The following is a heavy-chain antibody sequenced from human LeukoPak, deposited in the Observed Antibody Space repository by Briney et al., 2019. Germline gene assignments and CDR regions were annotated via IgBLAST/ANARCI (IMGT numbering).Heavy chain of an antibody. CDR3: AREVEYYYGSGSAGNWFDP. D-gene: IGHD3-10*01. J-gene: IGHJ5*02. CDR2: VYYSGTT. V-gene: IGHV4-30-4*02. Sequence: SETLSLTCTVSGGSIRSGDYNWNWIRQSPGKGLEWIGYVYYSGTTKANPSLKSRVTISVDTSKNQFSLKLSSVTAADTAVYYCAREVEYYYGSGSAGNWFDPWGQGTLVTVSS. CDR1: GGSIRSGDYN.